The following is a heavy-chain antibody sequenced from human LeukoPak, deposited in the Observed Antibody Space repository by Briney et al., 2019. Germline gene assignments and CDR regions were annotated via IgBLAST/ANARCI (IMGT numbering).Heavy chain of an antibody. D-gene: IGHD1-26*01. J-gene: IGHJ4*02. CDR2: INPNSGGT. V-gene: IGHV1-2*06. Sequence: ASVKVSCKASGYTFTGYYMHWVRQAPGQGLEWMGRINPNSGGTNYAQKFQGRVTMTRDTSISTAYMELSRLRSDDTAVYYCARTGATLGKYYFDYWGQGTLVTVSS. CDR3: ARTGATLGKYYFDY. CDR1: GYTFTGYY.